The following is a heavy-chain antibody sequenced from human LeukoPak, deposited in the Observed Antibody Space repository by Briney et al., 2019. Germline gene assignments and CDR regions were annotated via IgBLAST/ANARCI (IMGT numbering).Heavy chain of an antibody. Sequence: SETLSLTCTVSGGSISSGGYYWSWIRQHPGKGLEWIGYIYYSGSTYYNPSLRGRVTISVDTSKNQFSLKLSSVTAADTAVYYCARDSFTMVRGGNWFDPWGQGTLVTVSS. CDR1: GGSISSGGYY. CDR2: IYYSGST. J-gene: IGHJ5*02. V-gene: IGHV4-31*03. D-gene: IGHD3-10*01. CDR3: ARDSFTMVRGGNWFDP.